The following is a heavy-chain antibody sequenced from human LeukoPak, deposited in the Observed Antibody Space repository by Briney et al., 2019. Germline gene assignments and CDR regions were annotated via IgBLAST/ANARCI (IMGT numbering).Heavy chain of an antibody. J-gene: IGHJ4*02. V-gene: IGHV4-34*01. Sequence: PSETLSLTCAVDGGSFSGYYWSWIRQPPGKGLEWIGEINHSGRTNYNPSLKSRVTMSIDTSKKEFSLRLSSVTAADTAVYYCARIYGDYGGYYFDYWGQGTLVTVSS. CDR2: INHSGRT. CDR3: ARIYGDYGGYYFDY. D-gene: IGHD4-17*01. CDR1: GGSFSGYY.